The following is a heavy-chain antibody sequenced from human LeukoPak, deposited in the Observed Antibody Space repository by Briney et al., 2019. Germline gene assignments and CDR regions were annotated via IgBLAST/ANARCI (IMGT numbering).Heavy chain of an antibody. Sequence: PSETLSLTCAVYGGSFSGYYWSWIRQPPGKGLEWIGEINHSGSTNYNPSLKSRVTISVDTSKNQFSLKLSSVTAADTAVYYCARLGYNWNYYFDYWGQGTLVTVSS. CDR3: ARLGYNWNYYFDY. CDR1: GGSFSGYY. D-gene: IGHD1-7*01. V-gene: IGHV4-34*01. J-gene: IGHJ4*02. CDR2: INHSGST.